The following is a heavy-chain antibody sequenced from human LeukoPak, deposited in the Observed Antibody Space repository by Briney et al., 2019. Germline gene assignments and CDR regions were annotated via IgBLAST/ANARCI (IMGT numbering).Heavy chain of an antibody. Sequence: PGGSLRLSCVASGFTFTSYAMSWVRQAPGKGLEWVSAVSGASGLTTYADFVRGRFTVSRDNSKNTVYLQMNSLRAEDSAVYYCAKDSYPYSGSYYYFDYWGQGILVTVSS. CDR1: GFTFTSYA. V-gene: IGHV3-23*01. D-gene: IGHD1-26*01. CDR3: AKDSYPYSGSYYYFDY. CDR2: VSGASGLT. J-gene: IGHJ4*02.